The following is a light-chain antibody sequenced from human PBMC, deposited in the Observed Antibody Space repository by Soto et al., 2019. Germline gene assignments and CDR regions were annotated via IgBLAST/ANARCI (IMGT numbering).Light chain of an antibody. CDR2: GAS. CDR1: QGVTSD. CDR3: QQYNRWPLT. Sequence: EIVMTQSPATLSVSPGERATLSCRASQGVTSDLAWYQHKPGQVPRLLIYGASTRDTGIPARFSGSGSGTEFTLTINSRQSEDFAIYYRQQYNRWPLTFGGGTKGEI. J-gene: IGKJ4*01. V-gene: IGKV3-15*01.